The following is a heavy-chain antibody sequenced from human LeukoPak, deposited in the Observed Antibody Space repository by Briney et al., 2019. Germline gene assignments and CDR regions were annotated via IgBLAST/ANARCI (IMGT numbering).Heavy chain of an antibody. Sequence: SETLSLTCTVSGGSINTYYWSWIRQPPGKGLEWIGYIYYSGSTSYNPSLKSRVTISVDTSKNQFSLKLSSVTAADTAVYYCARTFGGWYPGNIYYFDYWGQGTLVTVSS. CDR3: ARTFGGWYPGNIYYFDY. V-gene: IGHV4-59*12. CDR2: IYYSGST. CDR1: GGSINTYY. D-gene: IGHD6-19*01. J-gene: IGHJ4*02.